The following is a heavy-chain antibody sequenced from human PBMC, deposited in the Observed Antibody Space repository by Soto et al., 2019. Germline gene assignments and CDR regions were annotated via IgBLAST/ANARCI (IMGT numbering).Heavy chain of an antibody. V-gene: IGHV4-30-4*01. J-gene: IGHJ5*02. Sequence: PSETLSLTCTVSGDSISNSEYYWSWIRQPPGLGLDWIGYIYYSGSTYYTPSLKSRVTISIDTSKNQFSLQLSSVTAADTAVYYCARGYCSDGSRYSPPNWFDPWGQGTLVTVSS. CDR2: IYYSGST. CDR1: GDSISNSEYY. CDR3: ARGYCSDGSRYSPPNWFDP. D-gene: IGHD2-15*01.